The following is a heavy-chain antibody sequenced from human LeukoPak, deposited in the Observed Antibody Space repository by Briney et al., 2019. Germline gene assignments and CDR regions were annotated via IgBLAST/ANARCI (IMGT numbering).Heavy chain of an antibody. D-gene: IGHD6-19*01. CDR1: GGSISSSSYY. CDR3: ARMYSSGWYLPAFDY. Sequence: SETLSLTCTVYGGSISSSSYYWGWIRQPPGKGLEWIGSIYYSGSTYYNPSLKSRVTISVDTSKNQFSLKLSSVTAADTAVYYCARMYSSGWYLPAFDYWGQGTLVTVSS. J-gene: IGHJ4*02. CDR2: IYYSGST. V-gene: IGHV4-39*01.